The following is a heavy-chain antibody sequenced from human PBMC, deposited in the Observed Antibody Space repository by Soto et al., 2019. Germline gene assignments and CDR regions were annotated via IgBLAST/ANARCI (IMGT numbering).Heavy chain of an antibody. J-gene: IGHJ3*02. D-gene: IGHD2-2*02. CDR1: GFTFSSYA. Sequence: GWSLRLSCAASGFTFSSYAMSWVRQAPGKGLEWVSAISGSGGSTYYADSVKGRFTISRDNSKNTLYLQMNSLRAEDTAVYYCAKGSPKPRYCSSTSCYSPRAFDIWGQGTMVTVSS. CDR3: AKGSPKPRYCSSTSCYSPRAFDI. CDR2: ISGSGGST. V-gene: IGHV3-23*01.